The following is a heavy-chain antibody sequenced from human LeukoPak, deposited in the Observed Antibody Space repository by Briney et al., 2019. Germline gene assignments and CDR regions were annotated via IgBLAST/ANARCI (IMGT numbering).Heavy chain of an antibody. D-gene: IGHD6-19*01. V-gene: IGHV7-4-1*02. CDR3: ARGSGQWLVLRGTDY. CDR2: INTNTGNP. CDR1: GYTFTSYA. Sequence: ASVKVSCKASGYTFTSYAMNWVRQAPGQGLEWMGWINTNTGNPTYAQGFTGWFVFSLDTSVSTAYLQISSLKAEDTAVYYCARGSGQWLVLRGTDYWGQGTLVTVSS. J-gene: IGHJ4*02.